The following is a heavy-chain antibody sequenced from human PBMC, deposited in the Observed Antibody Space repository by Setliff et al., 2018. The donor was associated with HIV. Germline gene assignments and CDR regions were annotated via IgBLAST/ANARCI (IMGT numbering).Heavy chain of an antibody. CDR3: ARASVGATGLYAFEI. CDR1: GGSISSGSYY. V-gene: IGHV4-61*09. J-gene: IGHJ3*02. D-gene: IGHD1-26*01. CDR2: IYTSGST. Sequence: PSETLSLTCTVSGGSISSGSYYWSWIRQPAGKGLEWIGHIYTSGSTNYNPSLKSRVTISVDTSKNQFSLRLNSVTAADTAVYYCARASVGATGLYAFEIWGQGTMVTVSS.